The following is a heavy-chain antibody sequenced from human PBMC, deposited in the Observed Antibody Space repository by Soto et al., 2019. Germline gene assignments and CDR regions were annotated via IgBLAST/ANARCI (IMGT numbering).Heavy chain of an antibody. Sequence: GGSLRLSCAASGFTFSSYAMHWVRQAPGKGLEWVAVISYDGSNKYYADSVKGRFTISRNISKNTLYLQMNSLRAEDTAVYYCARDRSRYYDFWSGYYRGFDYWGQGTLVTVSS. D-gene: IGHD3-3*01. CDR1: GFTFSSYA. J-gene: IGHJ4*02. V-gene: IGHV3-30-3*01. CDR2: ISYDGSNK. CDR3: ARDRSRYYDFWSGYYRGFDY.